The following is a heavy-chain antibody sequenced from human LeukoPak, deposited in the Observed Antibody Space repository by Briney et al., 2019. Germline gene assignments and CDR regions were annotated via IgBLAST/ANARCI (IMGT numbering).Heavy chain of an antibody. CDR1: GFTFSSYA. CDR2: ISGSGGST. Sequence: GGSLRLSCAASGFTFSSYAMSWVRQAPGKGLEWVSAISGSGGSTYYADSVKGRFTISRENSKNTLYLQMNSLRTEDTAVYYCAKDVFGGIDYWGQGTLVTVSS. V-gene: IGHV3-23*01. D-gene: IGHD3-10*01. J-gene: IGHJ4*02. CDR3: AKDVFGGIDY.